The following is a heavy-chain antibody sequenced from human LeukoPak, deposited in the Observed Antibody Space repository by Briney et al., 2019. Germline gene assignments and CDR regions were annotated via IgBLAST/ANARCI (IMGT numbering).Heavy chain of an antibody. J-gene: IGHJ4*02. Sequence: SETLSLTCTVSGGSISSYYWSWIRQPPGKGLEWIGYIYYSGSTNYNPSLKSRVTISVDTSKNQFSLKLSSVTAADTAVYYCARRRGYSIDYWGQGTLVTVSS. CDR3: ARRRGYSIDY. D-gene: IGHD5-18*01. CDR1: GGSISSYY. CDR2: IYYSGST. V-gene: IGHV4-59*08.